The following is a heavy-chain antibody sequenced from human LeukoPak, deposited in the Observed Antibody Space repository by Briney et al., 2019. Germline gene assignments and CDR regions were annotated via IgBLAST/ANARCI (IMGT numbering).Heavy chain of an antibody. J-gene: IGHJ4*02. CDR3: ARTYYYDSSGSFDY. CDR1: GYSXTGYY. V-gene: IGHV1-2*02. D-gene: IGHD3-22*01. Sequence: ASVKVSCKASGYSXTGYYMHWVRQAPGQGLEWMGCINPNSGGTNYAQKFQGRVTMTRDTSISTAYMELSGLRSDDTAVYYCARTYYYDSSGSFDYWGQGTLVTVSS. CDR2: INPNSGGT.